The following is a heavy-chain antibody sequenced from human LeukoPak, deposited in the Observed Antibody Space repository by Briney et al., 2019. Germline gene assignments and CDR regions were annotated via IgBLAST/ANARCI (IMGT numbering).Heavy chain of an antibody. V-gene: IGHV4-34*01. CDR3: ARGLVYYYDA. Sequence: PSETLSLTCAVYGGSFSGYYWSWIRQPPGKGLEWIGEINHSGSTNYNPSLKSRVTISVDTSKNQFSLKLSSVTAADTAVYYCARGLVYYYDAWGQGTMVTVSS. CDR1: GGSFSGYY. CDR2: INHSGST. D-gene: IGHD3-22*01. J-gene: IGHJ5*02.